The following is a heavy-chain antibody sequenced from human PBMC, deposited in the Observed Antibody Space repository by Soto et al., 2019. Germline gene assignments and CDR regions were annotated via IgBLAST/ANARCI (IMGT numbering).Heavy chain of an antibody. CDR1: GYNFSNYG. D-gene: IGHD3-10*01. Sequence: ASVKVSCNASGYNFSNYGITWVRHAPGQGLEWMGWIRVHKGNTNYAQKFQGRVTMTTDTSTRTAYMELRSLRPDDTAVYYCVRDLDGSGSYYTDYWGPGTLVPVSS. CDR3: VRDLDGSGSYYTDY. J-gene: IGHJ4*02. CDR2: IRVHKGNT. V-gene: IGHV1-18*01.